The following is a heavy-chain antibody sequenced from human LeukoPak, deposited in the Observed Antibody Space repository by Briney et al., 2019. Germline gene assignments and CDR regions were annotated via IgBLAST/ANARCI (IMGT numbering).Heavy chain of an antibody. CDR3: ARDRDAFDL. CDR1: ADSVSSNSGG. CDR2: TYYRSKRYN. J-gene: IGHJ3*01. Sequence: SQTLSLSCAISADSVSSNSGGWNWIRQSPSRGLEWLGRTYYRSKRYNDYAVSVKSRITINTDTSKNQFSLQLNSVTPEDTSVYYCARDRDAFDLWGQGTMVTVSS. V-gene: IGHV6-1*01.